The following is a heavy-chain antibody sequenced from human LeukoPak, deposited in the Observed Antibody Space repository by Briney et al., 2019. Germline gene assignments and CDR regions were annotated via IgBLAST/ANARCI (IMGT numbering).Heavy chain of an antibody. CDR3: ATVTMVRGVISTHSYYYYYGMDV. CDR1: GGSISSSNW. Sequence: PSETLSLTCAVSGGSISSSNWWSWVRQPPGKGLEWIGEIYHNGSTNYNPSLKSRVTISVDKSKNQFSLKLSSVTAADTAVYYCATVTMVRGVISTHSYYYYYGMDVWGQGTTVTVSS. V-gene: IGHV4-4*02. J-gene: IGHJ6*02. D-gene: IGHD3-10*01. CDR2: IYHNGST.